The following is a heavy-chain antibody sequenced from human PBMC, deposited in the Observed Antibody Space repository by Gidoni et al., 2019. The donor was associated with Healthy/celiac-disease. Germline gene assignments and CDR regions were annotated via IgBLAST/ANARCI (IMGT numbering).Heavy chain of an antibody. CDR2: ISWNSGSI. J-gene: IGHJ6*03. Sequence: EVQLVESGGGLVQPGRSLRLPCAASGFTFDDYAMHWVRQAPGKGLEWVSGISWNSGSIGYADSVKGRFTISRDNAKNSLYLQMNSLRAEDTALYYCAKTGLDAYYYDSSGYYGDYYYMDVWGKGTTVTVSS. CDR3: AKTGLDAYYYDSSGYYGDYYYMDV. V-gene: IGHV3-9*01. D-gene: IGHD3-22*01. CDR1: GFTFDDYA.